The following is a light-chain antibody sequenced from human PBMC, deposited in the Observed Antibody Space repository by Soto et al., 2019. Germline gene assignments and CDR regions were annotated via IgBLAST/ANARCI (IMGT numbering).Light chain of an antibody. CDR3: AAWDDSLKGYV. Sequence: QSVLTQPPSASGTPGQMVTISCSGGSSNIGTNAVNWYQQLPGTAPKLLIYNNNQRPSGVPDRFSGSKSGTSASLAISGLQSEDEADYYCAAWDDSLKGYVFGTGTKVTV. V-gene: IGLV1-44*01. CDR2: NNN. J-gene: IGLJ1*01. CDR1: SSNIGTNA.